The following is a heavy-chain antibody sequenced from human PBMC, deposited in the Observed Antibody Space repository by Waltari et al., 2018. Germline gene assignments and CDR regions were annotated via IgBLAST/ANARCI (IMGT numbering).Heavy chain of an antibody. J-gene: IGHJ6*02. CDR3: ARDHYDWVGVYYYGMDV. V-gene: IGHV1-3*01. CDR2: SNAANGNG. Sequence: QVQLVKSGTEVKKPGASVKVSCKASGYRITSFVIHWVRQAPGQRLEWMGWSNAANGNGKLSGGVQCRVPFSSDTSAGTVYMGLSGRRSEDTAVYYCARDHYDWVGVYYYGMDVWGQGTSVTVSS. D-gene: IGHD3-16*01. CDR1: GYRITSFV.